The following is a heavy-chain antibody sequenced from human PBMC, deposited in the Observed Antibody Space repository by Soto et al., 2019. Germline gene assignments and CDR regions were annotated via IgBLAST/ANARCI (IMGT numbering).Heavy chain of an antibody. CDR1: GFTFSSYG. Sequence: GGSLRLSCAASGFTFSSYGMHWVRQAPGKGLEWVAVISYDGSNKYYADSVKGRFTISRDNSKNTLYLQMNSLRAEDTAVYYCAKDYIPQYYYDSSGYLNDFDYWGQGTLATVSS. D-gene: IGHD3-22*01. CDR2: ISYDGSNK. CDR3: AKDYIPQYYYDSSGYLNDFDY. V-gene: IGHV3-30*18. J-gene: IGHJ4*02.